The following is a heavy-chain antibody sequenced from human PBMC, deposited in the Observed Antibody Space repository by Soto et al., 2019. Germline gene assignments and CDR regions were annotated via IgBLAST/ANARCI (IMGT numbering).Heavy chain of an antibody. Sequence: PSETLSPTCTVSGGSISSYYWSWIRQPPGKGLEWIGYIYYSGSTNYNPSLKSRVTISVDTSKNQFSLKLSSVTAADTAVYYCARTSSEGDIDYYYYYYMDVWGKGTTVTVSS. CDR2: IYYSGST. D-gene: IGHD2-15*01. CDR3: ARTSSEGDIDYYYYYYMDV. CDR1: GGSISSYY. V-gene: IGHV4-59*01. J-gene: IGHJ6*03.